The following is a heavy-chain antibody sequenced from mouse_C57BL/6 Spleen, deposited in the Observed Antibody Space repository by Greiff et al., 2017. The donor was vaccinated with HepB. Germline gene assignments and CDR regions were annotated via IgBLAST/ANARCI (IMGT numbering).Heavy chain of an antibody. CDR3: ASLSYYGSSSFDY. CDR2: ISSGGSYT. V-gene: IGHV5-6*01. Sequence: EVKLVESGGDLVKPGGSLKLSCAASGFTFSSYGMSWVRQTPDKRLEWVATISSGGSYTYYPDSVKGRFTISRDNAKNTLYLQMSSLKSEDTAMYYCASLSYYGSSSFDYWGQGTTLTVSS. J-gene: IGHJ2*01. CDR1: GFTFSSYG. D-gene: IGHD1-1*01.